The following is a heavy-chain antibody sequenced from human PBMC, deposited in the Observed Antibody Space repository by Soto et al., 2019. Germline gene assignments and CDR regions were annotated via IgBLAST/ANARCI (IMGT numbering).Heavy chain of an antibody. CDR2: IIPIFGTA. Sequence: QVQLVQSGAEVKKPGSSAKVSCKASGGTFSSYAISWVRQAPGQGLEWMGGIIPIFGTANYAQKFQGRVTITADESTSTAYMELSSLRSEDTAVYYCAREVGRDGYNSYYFDYWGQGTLVTVSS. CDR1: GGTFSSYA. V-gene: IGHV1-69*01. D-gene: IGHD5-12*01. J-gene: IGHJ4*02. CDR3: AREVGRDGYNSYYFDY.